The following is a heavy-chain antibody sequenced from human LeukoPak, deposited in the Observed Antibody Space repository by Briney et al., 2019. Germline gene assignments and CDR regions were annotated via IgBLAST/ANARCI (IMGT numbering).Heavy chain of an antibody. CDR3: AKRPRGFGELLGAFGI. CDR1: GFTFSSYA. J-gene: IGHJ3*02. CDR2: TSGSGSST. V-gene: IGHV3-23*01. D-gene: IGHD3-10*01. Sequence: GGSLRLSCAASGFTFSSYAMNWVRQAPGKGLEWVSGTSGSGSSTYYADSVKGRFTISRDNSKNTLYLQMNSLRAEDTAVYYCAKRPRGFGELLGAFGIWGQGTMVTVSS.